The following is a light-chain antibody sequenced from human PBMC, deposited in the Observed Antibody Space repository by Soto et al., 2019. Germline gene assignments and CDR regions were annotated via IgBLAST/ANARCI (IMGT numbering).Light chain of an antibody. CDR2: AAS. Sequence: DIQMTQSPSSLSASVGDRVTITCRASQGISNYLAWYQQKPGKVPTLLIYAASTLQSGVPSRFSGSGSGTDFTLTISSLQPEDVATYYWQKYNSAHTFGQGTKLEIK. J-gene: IGKJ2*01. CDR1: QGISNY. CDR3: QKYNSAHT. V-gene: IGKV1-27*01.